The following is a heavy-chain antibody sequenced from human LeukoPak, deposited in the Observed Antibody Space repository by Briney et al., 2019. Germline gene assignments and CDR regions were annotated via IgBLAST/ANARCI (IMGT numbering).Heavy chain of an antibody. D-gene: IGHD1-1*01. CDR2: ISYDGSNK. J-gene: IGHJ4*02. CDR3: ARDVAQLLWYLDY. Sequence: GRSLRLSCAASGFTFSSYAMHWVRQAPGKGLEWVAVISYDGSNKYYADSVKGRFTISRDNSKNTLYLQMNSLRAEDTAVYYCARDVAQLLWYLDYWGQGTLVTVSS. CDR1: GFTFSSYA. V-gene: IGHV3-30*04.